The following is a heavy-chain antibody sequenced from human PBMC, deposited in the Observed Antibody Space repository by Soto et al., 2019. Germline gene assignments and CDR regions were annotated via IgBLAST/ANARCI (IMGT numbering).Heavy chain of an antibody. J-gene: IGHJ4*02. D-gene: IGHD6-13*01. CDR3: ASAAAGTGPLYFDY. CDR1: GGSFSGYY. V-gene: IGHV4-34*01. CDR2: INHSGST. Sequence: SETLSLTCAVYGGSFSGYYWSWIRQPPGKGLEWIGEINHSGSTNYNPSLKSRVTISVDTSKNQFSLKLSSVTAADTAVYYCASAAAGTGPLYFDYWGQGTLVTVSS.